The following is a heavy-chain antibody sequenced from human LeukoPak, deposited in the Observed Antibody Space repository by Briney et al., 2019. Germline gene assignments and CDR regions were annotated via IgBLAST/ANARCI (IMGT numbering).Heavy chain of an antibody. V-gene: IGHV3-74*01. CDR1: GFTFSSYW. Sequence: GGSLRLSCAASGFTFSSYWMNWVRQAPGKGLVWVSRIASDGSSTTYADSVKGRFSISRDNAKNTLYPQMNSLRVEDTAVYYCARGRPHGNDYWGQGTLVTVSS. J-gene: IGHJ4*02. CDR3: ARGRPHGNDY. D-gene: IGHD4-23*01. CDR2: IASDGSST.